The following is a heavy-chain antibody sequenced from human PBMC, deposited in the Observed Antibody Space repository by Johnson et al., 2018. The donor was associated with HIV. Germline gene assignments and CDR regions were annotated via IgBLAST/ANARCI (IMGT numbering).Heavy chain of an antibody. CDR3: ARGDCSVGSCYFLLGAFDI. CDR1: GFTFSSYD. CDR2: IGTAGDT. Sequence: VQLVETGGGLIQPGGSLRLSCAASGFTFSSYDMHWVRQATGKGLEWVSAIGTAGDTYYPGSVKGRFTISRENAKNSLYLQMNSLRAGDTAVYYCARGDCSVGSCYFLLGAFDIWGQGTMVTVSS. D-gene: IGHD2-15*01. J-gene: IGHJ3*02. V-gene: IGHV3-13*01.